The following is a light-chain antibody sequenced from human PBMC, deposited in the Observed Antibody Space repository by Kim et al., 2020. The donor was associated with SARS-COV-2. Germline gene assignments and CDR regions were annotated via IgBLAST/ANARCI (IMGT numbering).Light chain of an antibody. CDR1: TVNLESNT. CDR3: GSWDDGLNAYV. CDR2: SDA. Sequence: GKRVAVCSTGMTVNLESNTVSWDKQVPGSAPRLLIHSDAQRPSGVPDRFSGSKSGTSASLAISGLQSEDEADYYCGSWDDGLNAYVFGTGTKVTVL. J-gene: IGLJ1*01. V-gene: IGLV1-44*01.